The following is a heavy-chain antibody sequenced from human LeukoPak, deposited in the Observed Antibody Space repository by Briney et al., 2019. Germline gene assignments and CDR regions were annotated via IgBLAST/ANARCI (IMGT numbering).Heavy chain of an antibody. CDR1: GGSISSYY. CDR2: IYYSGSA. J-gene: IGHJ6*02. CDR3: ARVGVEMANYYYYYYGMDV. Sequence: SETLSLTCTVSGGSISSYYWSWIRQPPGKGLEWIGDIYYSGSANYNPSLKSRVTISVDTSKNQFSLKLSSVTAADTAVYYCARVGVEMANYYYYYYGMDVWGQGTTVTVSS. V-gene: IGHV4-59*01. D-gene: IGHD5-24*01.